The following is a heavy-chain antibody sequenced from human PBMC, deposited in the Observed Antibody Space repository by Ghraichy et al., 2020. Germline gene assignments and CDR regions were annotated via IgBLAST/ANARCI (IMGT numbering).Heavy chain of an antibody. J-gene: IGHJ4*02. Sequence: LSLTCAASGFTFSIYSMNWVRQAPGKGLEWVSSISSSVNYIYYADSVKGRFTISRDNAKDSLYLQMNSLRAEDTAVYYCARGYYYDGSGYSTLDYWGQGILVTVSS. CDR3: ARGYYYDGSGYSTLDY. D-gene: IGHD3-22*01. CDR1: GFTFSIYS. CDR2: ISSSVNYI. V-gene: IGHV3-21*01.